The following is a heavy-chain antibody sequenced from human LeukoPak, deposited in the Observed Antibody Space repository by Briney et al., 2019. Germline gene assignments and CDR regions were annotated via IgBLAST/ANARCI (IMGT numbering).Heavy chain of an antibody. V-gene: IGHV4-39*01. D-gene: IGHD3-10*01. CDR1: GGSIRSSYYY. J-gene: IGHJ5*02. Sequence: PSETLSLTCTVSGGSIRSSYYYWGWIRQPPGRGLEWIGSIYDSGSTYYNPSLKSRVPISVDTSKNQFSLKLNSVTAADTAVYYCARTYGPWGQGTLVTVPS. CDR2: IYDSGST. CDR3: ARTYGP.